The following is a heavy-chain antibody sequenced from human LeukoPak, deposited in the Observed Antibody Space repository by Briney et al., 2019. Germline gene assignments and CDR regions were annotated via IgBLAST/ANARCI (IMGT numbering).Heavy chain of an antibody. CDR2: ISAYNGNT. CDR1: GYTFTSYG. V-gene: IGHV1-18*01. D-gene: IGHD4-23*01. Sequence: ASVKVSCKASGYTFTSYGVSWVRQAPGQGLEWMGWISAYNGNTNYAQKLQCRVTMTTDTSTSTAYMELRSLRSDDTAVYYCARRAYGGNAPFFDYWGQGTLVTVSS. J-gene: IGHJ4*02. CDR3: ARRAYGGNAPFFDY.